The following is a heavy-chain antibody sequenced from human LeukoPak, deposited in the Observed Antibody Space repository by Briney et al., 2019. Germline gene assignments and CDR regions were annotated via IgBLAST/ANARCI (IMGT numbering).Heavy chain of an antibody. J-gene: IGHJ5*02. D-gene: IGHD1-14*01. CDR3: ARTRMSRWFDP. CDR2: IYYSGST. CDR1: GFTVSSNY. Sequence: LRLSCAASGFTVSSNYMSWIRQHPGKGLEWIGYIYYSGSTYYNPSLKSRVTISVETSKNQFSLKLSSVTAADTAVYYCARTRMSRWFDPWGQGTLVTVSS. V-gene: IGHV4-31*02.